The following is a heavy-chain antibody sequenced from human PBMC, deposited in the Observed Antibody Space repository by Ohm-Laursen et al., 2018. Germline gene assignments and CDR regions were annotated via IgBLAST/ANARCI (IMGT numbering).Heavy chain of an antibody. CDR2: ISYDGSNK. V-gene: IGHV3-33*05. CDR3: VRSNFLDY. J-gene: IGHJ4*02. Sequence: SLRLSCAASGFTFSSYGMHWDRQAPGKGLEWVAVISYDGSNKYYADSVKGRFTISRDNSKNTLHLQMDSLRAEDTAIYYCVRSNFLDYWGQGTLVTVSS. CDR1: GFTFSSYG.